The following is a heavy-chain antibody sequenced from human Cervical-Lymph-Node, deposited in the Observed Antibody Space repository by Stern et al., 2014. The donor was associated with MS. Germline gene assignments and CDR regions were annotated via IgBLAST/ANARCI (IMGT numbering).Heavy chain of an antibody. D-gene: IGHD3-10*01. CDR2: IIRTVGTA. CDR3: ATGAGDNWFDP. Sequence: QVQLVQSGAEVKKPGSSVRVSCKASGDNSCLRKTTGQGLDYMGGIIRTVGTAHYTQRFQGRLTITADKSTNTTYMELSSLRSDDTAIYYCATGAGDNWFDPWGQGTLVSVSS. V-gene: IGHV1-69*14. CDR1: GDN. J-gene: IGHJ5*02.